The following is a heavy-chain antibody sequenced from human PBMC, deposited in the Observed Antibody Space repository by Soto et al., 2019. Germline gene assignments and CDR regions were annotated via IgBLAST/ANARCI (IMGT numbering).Heavy chain of an antibody. CDR1: GYTFSDYY. Sequence: ASVKVSCKASGYTFSDYYIHWVRQAPGQGLEWMGWINPNSGGTKYAPKFQGGDTMTRDTSITTAYMELSRLRSGDTAVYYCARQQATAKPEGVDFWGQGTLVTVSS. CDR2: INPNSGGT. J-gene: IGHJ4*02. D-gene: IGHD1-1*01. V-gene: IGHV1-2*02. CDR3: ARQQATAKPEGVDF.